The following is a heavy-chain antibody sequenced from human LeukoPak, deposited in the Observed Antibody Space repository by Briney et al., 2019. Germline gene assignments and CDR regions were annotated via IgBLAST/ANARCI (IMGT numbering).Heavy chain of an antibody. Sequence: SETLPLACTVSGGSISSYYWSWIRQPPGKGLEWIGYIYYSGSTNYNPSLKSRVTISVDTSKNQFSLKLSSVTAADTAVYYCARGYSSSWPYDAFDIWGQGTMVTVSS. CDR1: GGSISSYY. V-gene: IGHV4-59*01. D-gene: IGHD6-13*01. CDR2: IYYSGST. J-gene: IGHJ3*02. CDR3: ARGYSSSWPYDAFDI.